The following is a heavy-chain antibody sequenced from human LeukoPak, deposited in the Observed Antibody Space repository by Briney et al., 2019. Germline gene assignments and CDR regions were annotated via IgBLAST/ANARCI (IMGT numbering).Heavy chain of an antibody. Sequence: GGSLRLSCAASGFSFSSYAMSWVRQAPGKGLEWVSEVSDSGGSTYSAGSVKGRFTISRDNSNNTLHLQMDSLRADDTAIYYCARRSAVRSGYFDYWGQGILVTVSS. CDR1: GFSFSSYA. D-gene: IGHD2-15*01. V-gene: IGHV3-23*01. CDR2: VSDSGGST. CDR3: ARRSAVRSGYFDY. J-gene: IGHJ4*02.